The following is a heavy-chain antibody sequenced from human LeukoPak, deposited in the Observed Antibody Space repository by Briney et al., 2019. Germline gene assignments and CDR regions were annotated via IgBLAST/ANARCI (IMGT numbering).Heavy chain of an antibody. CDR2: IIPIFGTA. D-gene: IGHD4-11*01. CDR3: ARTRSNYAPAGYDAFDI. J-gene: IGHJ3*02. V-gene: IGHV1-69*06. CDR1: GGTFSSYA. Sequence: SVKVSCKASGGTFSSYAISRVRQAPGQGLEWMRGIIPIFGTANYAQKFQGRVTITADKSTSTAYMELSSLRSEDTAVYYCARTRSNYAPAGYDAFDIWGQGTMVTVSS.